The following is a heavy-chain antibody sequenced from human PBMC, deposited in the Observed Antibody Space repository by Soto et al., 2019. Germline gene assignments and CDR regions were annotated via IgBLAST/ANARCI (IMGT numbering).Heavy chain of an antibody. CDR1: GFSFSNYA. Sequence: EVQLVESGGILVKPGGSLRLSCVASGFSFSNYAMHWVRQAPGKGLEYVSAISNNGVSTYYANSVKGRFIISRDNSKNTLYLQMGSLRAEDMAVYYCARGGPYQLLSDFDYWGQGTLVTVSS. CDR3: ARGGPYQLLSDFDY. V-gene: IGHV3-64*01. J-gene: IGHJ4*02. CDR2: ISNNGVST. D-gene: IGHD2-2*01.